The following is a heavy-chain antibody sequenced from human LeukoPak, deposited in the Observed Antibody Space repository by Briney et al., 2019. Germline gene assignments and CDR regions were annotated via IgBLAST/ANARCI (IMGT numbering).Heavy chain of an antibody. Sequence: ASVKVSCKASGFTFTNYAMQWVRQAPGQRLEWMGWINAGNGHTRYSQRFQGRVTITRDTSATTACMEVTSLRSEDTAVYYCARGGWLAFDAFDIWGQGTMVTVSS. CDR1: GFTFTNYA. D-gene: IGHD5-12*01. CDR2: INAGNGHT. CDR3: ARGGWLAFDAFDI. J-gene: IGHJ3*02. V-gene: IGHV1-3*01.